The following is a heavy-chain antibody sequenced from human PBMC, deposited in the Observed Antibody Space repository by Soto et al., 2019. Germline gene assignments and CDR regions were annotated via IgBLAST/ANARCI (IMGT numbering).Heavy chain of an antibody. V-gene: IGHV4-34*01. CDR2: INHRGRT. CDR3: ARDGFCTSTTCRVGNWFDP. CDR1: GGSFSGYY. D-gene: IGHD2-2*01. J-gene: IGHJ5*02. Sequence: QVQLQQWGAGLLKPSETLSLTCVVYGGSFSGYYWSWIRQSPGKGLEWIGGINHRGRTNYNPSLASRVNLSVNTSKNQFSLKLPSATAADTAMYYCARDGFCTSTTCRVGNWFDPWGQGTLGTVSS.